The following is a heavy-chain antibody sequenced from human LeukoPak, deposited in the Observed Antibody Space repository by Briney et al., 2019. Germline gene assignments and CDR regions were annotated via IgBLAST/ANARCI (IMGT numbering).Heavy chain of an antibody. CDR1: GGSISSSTYY. J-gene: IGHJ6*02. CDR2: IYYSGST. D-gene: IGHD2-2*01. Sequence: SETLSLTCTVSGGSISSSTYYWGWIRQPPGKGLEWIGSIYYSGSTYYNPSLKSRVTISADTSKNQFSLKLTSVTAADTAVYYCARVSRYCSSTSCYAHDYYYGMDVWGQGTTVTVSS. V-gene: IGHV4-39*07. CDR3: ARVSRYCSSTSCYAHDYYYGMDV.